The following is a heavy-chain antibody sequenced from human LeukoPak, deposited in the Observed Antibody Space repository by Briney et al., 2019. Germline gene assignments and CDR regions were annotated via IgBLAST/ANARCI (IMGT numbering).Heavy chain of an antibody. CDR3: ARDHYGDYVFDY. D-gene: IGHD4-17*01. J-gene: IGHJ4*02. CDR1: DGSISSGSYY. CDR2: VYTSGST. V-gene: IGHV4-61*02. Sequence: SETLSLTCTVSDGSISSGSYYWSWIRQSAGKGLEWIGRVYTSGSTNYNPSLKSRVTISVDKSKNHFSLNLTSVTAADTAVYYCARDHYGDYVFDYWGQGTLVTVSS.